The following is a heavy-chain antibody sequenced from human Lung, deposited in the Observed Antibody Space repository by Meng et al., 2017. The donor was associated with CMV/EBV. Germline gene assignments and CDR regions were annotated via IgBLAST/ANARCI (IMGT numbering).Heavy chain of an antibody. J-gene: IGHJ4*02. V-gene: IGHV4-4*02. Sequence: VDVGGSGPGLGKPWGALSLTCAVSGGSISSSNWWSWARQPPGKGLEWIGEIYHRGSTNYNPSLKSRVTISVDKSKNQFSLNLSSVTAADTAVYYCARVGQWLPIDYWGQGTLVTVSS. CDR1: GGSISSSNW. D-gene: IGHD6-19*01. CDR2: IYHRGST. CDR3: ARVGQWLPIDY.